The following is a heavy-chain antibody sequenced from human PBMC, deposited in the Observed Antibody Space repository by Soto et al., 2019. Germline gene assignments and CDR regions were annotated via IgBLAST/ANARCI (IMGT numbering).Heavy chain of an antibody. CDR2: ISGSGGST. CDR1: GFTVSSNY. CDR3: AKVSVAVAGDEYFQH. D-gene: IGHD6-19*01. J-gene: IGHJ1*01. Sequence: GSLRLSCAASGFTVSSNYMSWVRQAPGKGLEWVSAISGSGGSTYYADSVKGRFTISRDNSKNTLYLQMNSLRAEDTAVYYCAKVSVAVAGDEYFQHWGQGTLVTVSS. V-gene: IGHV3-23*01.